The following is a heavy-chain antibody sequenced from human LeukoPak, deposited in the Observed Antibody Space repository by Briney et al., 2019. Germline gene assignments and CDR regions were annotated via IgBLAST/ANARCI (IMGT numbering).Heavy chain of an antibody. CDR2: ISSSSSTI. D-gene: IGHD6-13*01. J-gene: IGHJ6*03. Sequence: GGSLRLSCAASGFTFSSYGMNWVRQAPGKGLEWVSYISSSSSTIYYADSVKGRFTISRDNAKNSLYLQMNSLRAEDTAVYYCARDAPIAAEGMDVWGKGTTVTVSS. CDR1: GFTFSSYG. V-gene: IGHV3-48*04. CDR3: ARDAPIAAEGMDV.